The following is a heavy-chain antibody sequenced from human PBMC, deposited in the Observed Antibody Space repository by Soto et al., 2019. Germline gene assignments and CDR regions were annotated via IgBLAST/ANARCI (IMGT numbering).Heavy chain of an antibody. CDR2: ISSSSSTI. D-gene: IGHD2-15*01. V-gene: IGHV3-48*01. Sequence: GGSLRLSCAASGFTFSSYSMNWVRQAPGKGLEWVSYISSSSSTIYYADSVKGRFTISRDNAKNSLYLQMNSLRAEDTAVYYCARVGGYCSGGSCHSIDYWGQGTLVTVSS. CDR1: GFTFSSYS. J-gene: IGHJ4*02. CDR3: ARVGGYCSGGSCHSIDY.